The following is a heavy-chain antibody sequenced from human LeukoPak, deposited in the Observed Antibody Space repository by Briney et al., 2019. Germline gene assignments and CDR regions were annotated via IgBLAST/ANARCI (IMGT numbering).Heavy chain of an antibody. V-gene: IGHV1-69*13. Sequence: SVKVSCKASGGTFSSYAISWVRQAPGQGLEWMGGIIPIFGTANYEQKFQGRVTITADESTSTAYMELSSLRSEDTAVYYCASQLRPLGYYYMDVWGKGTTVTVSS. CDR1: GGTFSSYA. J-gene: IGHJ6*03. CDR2: IIPIFGTA. CDR3: ASQLRPLGYYYMDV. D-gene: IGHD1-1*01.